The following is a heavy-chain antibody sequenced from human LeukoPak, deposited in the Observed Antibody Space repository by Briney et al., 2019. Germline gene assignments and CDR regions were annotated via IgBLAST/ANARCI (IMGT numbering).Heavy chain of an antibody. Sequence: GGSLRLSCAASGLTLSNFGMHWVRQAPGKGLEWVSSISSSSSYIYYADSVKGRFTISRDNAKNSLYLQMNSLRAEDTAVYYCARLRKRYSSSWYVVDYWGQGTLVTVSS. CDR1: GLTLSNFG. V-gene: IGHV3-21*01. CDR3: ARLRKRYSSSWYVVDY. CDR2: ISSSSSYI. D-gene: IGHD6-13*01. J-gene: IGHJ4*02.